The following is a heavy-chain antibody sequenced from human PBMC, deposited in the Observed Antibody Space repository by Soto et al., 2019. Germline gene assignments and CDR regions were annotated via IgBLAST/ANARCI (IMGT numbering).Heavy chain of an antibody. V-gene: IGHV1-69*12. J-gene: IGHJ5*02. D-gene: IGHD2-15*01. CDR3: ARDTARGYCSGGSCP. CDR1: GGTFSSYA. Sequence: QVQLVQSGAEVKKPGSSVKVSCKASGGTFSSYAISWVRQAPGQGHEWMGGIIPIFGTANYAQNFQGRVTITVDESTSTAYMELSSLRSEDTAVYYCARDTARGYCSGGSCPWGQGTLVTVSS. CDR2: IIPIFGTA.